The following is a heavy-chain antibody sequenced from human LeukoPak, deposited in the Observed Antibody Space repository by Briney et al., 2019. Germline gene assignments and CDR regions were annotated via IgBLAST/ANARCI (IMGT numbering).Heavy chain of an antibody. V-gene: IGHV1-18*01. Sequence: ASVKVSCKASGYTFTSYGISWVRQAPGQGLEWMGWITAYNGNTNYAQKFQDRVFMTTDTSTSTVYMELRNLRSDDTAVYYCARDAVGSADYWGQGTLVIVS. CDR1: GYTFTSYG. CDR3: ARDAVGSADY. D-gene: IGHD1-26*01. CDR2: ITAYNGNT. J-gene: IGHJ4*02.